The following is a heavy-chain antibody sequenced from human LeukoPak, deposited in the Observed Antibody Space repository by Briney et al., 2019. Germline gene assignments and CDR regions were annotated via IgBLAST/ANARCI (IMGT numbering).Heavy chain of an antibody. CDR2: IYYSGST. CDR1: GDSISSYY. D-gene: IGHD3-22*01. Sequence: SETLSLTCTVSGDSISSYYWSWIRQPPGKGLEWIGYIYYSGSTNYSPSLKSRVAISVDTSKNQFSLKLSSVTAADTAVYYCARSERIIMILGGAFDIWGQGTVVTVSS. V-gene: IGHV4-59*08. J-gene: IGHJ3*02. CDR3: ARSERIIMILGGAFDI.